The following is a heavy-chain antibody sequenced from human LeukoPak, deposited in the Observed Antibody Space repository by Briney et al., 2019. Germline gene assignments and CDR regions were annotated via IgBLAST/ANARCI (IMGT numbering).Heavy chain of an antibody. D-gene: IGHD2-15*01. J-gene: IGHJ4*02. CDR2: IYYSGST. CDR3: ARDSGFYCSGGSCPMWDFDY. Sequence: SETLSLTCTVSGGSISSSSYYWGWIRQPPGKGLEWIGSIYYSGSTYYNPSLKSRVTISVDTSKNQFSLKLSSVTAADTAVYYCARDSGFYCSGGSCPMWDFDYWGQGTLVTVSS. CDR1: GGSISSSSYY. V-gene: IGHV4-39*07.